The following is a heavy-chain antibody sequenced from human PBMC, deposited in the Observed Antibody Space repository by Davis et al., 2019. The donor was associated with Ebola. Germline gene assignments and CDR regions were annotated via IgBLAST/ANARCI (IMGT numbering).Heavy chain of an antibody. D-gene: IGHD4-23*01. Sequence: GESLKISCKGSGYTFTSYWIGRVRQVLVKELEWKAFMYPGDSCTRYSPFFQGSVTISADKSISTAYLQWSSLKASDTAMYYCSRRSGGNHDHWGQGTLVTVSS. J-gene: IGHJ4*02. CDR3: SRRSGGNHDH. CDR2: MYPGDSCT. V-gene: IGHV5-51*01. CDR1: GYTFTSYW.